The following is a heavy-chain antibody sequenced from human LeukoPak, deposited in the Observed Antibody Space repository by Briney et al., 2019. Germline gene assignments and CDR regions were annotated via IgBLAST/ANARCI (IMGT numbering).Heavy chain of an antibody. CDR1: GGTFSSYD. D-gene: IGHD4-23*01. J-gene: IGHJ4*02. V-gene: IGHV1-69*13. CDR2: ITPILGTA. Sequence: GASVKVSCKASGGTFSSYDISWVRQAPGQGLEWMGGITPILGTAKYAQKFQGRVTTTAVESMSTAYMELSSLRSEDTAVYYCARGWLAETTVVTPYNYWGQGTLVTVSS. CDR3: ARGWLAETTVVTPYNY.